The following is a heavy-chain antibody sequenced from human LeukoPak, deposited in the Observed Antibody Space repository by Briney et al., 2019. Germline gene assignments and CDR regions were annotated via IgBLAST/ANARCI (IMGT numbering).Heavy chain of an antibody. V-gene: IGHV1-46*01. J-gene: IGHJ4*02. Sequence: ASVKVSCKASGYTFTSYYMHWVRQAPGQGLEWMGIINPSGGSTSYAQKFQGRVTMTRDMSTSTVYMELSSLRAEDTAVYYCAKNVDTAMDAVDYWGQGTLVTVSS. D-gene: IGHD5-18*01. CDR2: INPSGGST. CDR3: AKNVDTAMDAVDY. CDR1: GYTFTSYY.